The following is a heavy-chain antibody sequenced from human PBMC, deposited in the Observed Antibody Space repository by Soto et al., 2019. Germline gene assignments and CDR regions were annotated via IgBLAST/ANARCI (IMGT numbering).Heavy chain of an antibody. V-gene: IGHV3-74*01. CDR2: IDSDGSST. Sequence: EVQLVESGGGLVQPGGSLRLSCAASGFTFSDYWMNWVRQAPGKGLVWVSRIDSDGSSTSYADSVKGRFTISRDNAKNTLYLQMNTLRAEHTAVYYGAKSNWFDPWGQGTLVTVSS. CDR1: GFTFSDYW. CDR3: AKSNWFDP. J-gene: IGHJ5*02.